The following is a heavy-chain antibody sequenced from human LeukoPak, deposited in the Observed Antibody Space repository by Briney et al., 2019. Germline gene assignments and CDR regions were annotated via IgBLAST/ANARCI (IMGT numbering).Heavy chain of an antibody. CDR2: IIPILGIA. V-gene: IGHV1-69*04. CDR1: GFTFSSYA. CDR3: ARDYGGNSSPYYFDY. J-gene: IGHJ4*02. Sequence: GGSLRLSCAASGFTFSSYAISWVRQAPGQGLEWMGRIIPILGIANYAQKFQGRVTITADKSTSTAYMELSSLRSEDTAVYYCARDYGGNSSPYYFDYWGQGTLVTVSS. D-gene: IGHD4-17*01.